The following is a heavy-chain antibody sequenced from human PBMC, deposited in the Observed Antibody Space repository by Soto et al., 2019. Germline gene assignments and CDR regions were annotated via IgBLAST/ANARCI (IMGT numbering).Heavy chain of an antibody. CDR3: ARDSYAASAFDI. D-gene: IGHD3-10*01. J-gene: IGHJ3*02. Sequence: ASVKVSCKASGYTFTSYGISWVRQAPGQGLEWMGRISAYNGITNYAQKLQGRVTMTADKSTSTAYMELSSLRSDDTAVYYCARDSYAASAFDIWGQGTMVTVSS. V-gene: IGHV1-18*01. CDR1: GYTFTSYG. CDR2: ISAYNGIT.